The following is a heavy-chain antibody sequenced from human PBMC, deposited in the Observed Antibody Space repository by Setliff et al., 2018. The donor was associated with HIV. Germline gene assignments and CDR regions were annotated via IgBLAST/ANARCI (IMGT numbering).Heavy chain of an antibody. Sequence: SVKVSCKASGGTFRKYSISWVRQAPGQGLEWMGGIIPILGIANYAQKFQGRVTITADKSTSTAYMELSSLRSEDTAVYYCARAGYSYDSSGYYEAEYFQHWGQGTL. D-gene: IGHD3-22*01. CDR2: IIPILGIA. J-gene: IGHJ1*01. V-gene: IGHV1-69*10. CDR3: ARAGYSYDSSGYYEAEYFQH. CDR1: GGTFRKYS.